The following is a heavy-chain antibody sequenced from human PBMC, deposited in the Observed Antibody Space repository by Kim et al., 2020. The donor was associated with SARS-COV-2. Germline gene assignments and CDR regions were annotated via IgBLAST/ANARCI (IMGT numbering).Heavy chain of an antibody. CDR1: GFTFSNAW. D-gene: IGHD3-3*01. J-gene: IGHJ6*02. CDR3: TTGLLVTHPFGVVINYYYYYYGMDV. Sequence: GGSLRLSCAASGFTFSNAWMSWVRQAPGKGLEWVGRIKSKTDGGTTDYAAPVKGRFTISRDDSKNTLYLQMNSLKTEDTAVYYCTTGLLVTHPFGVVINYYYYYYGMDVWGQGTTVTVSS. CDR2: IKSKTDGGTT. V-gene: IGHV3-15*01.